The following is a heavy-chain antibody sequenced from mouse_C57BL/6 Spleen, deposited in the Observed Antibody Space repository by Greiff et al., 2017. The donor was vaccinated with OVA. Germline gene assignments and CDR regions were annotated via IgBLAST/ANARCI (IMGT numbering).Heavy chain of an antibody. D-gene: IGHD2-4*01. CDR2: IYPGDGDT. CDR1: GYAFSSSW. V-gene: IGHV1-82*01. Sequence: QVQLQQSGPELVKPGASVKISCKASGYAFSSSWMNWVKQRPGKGLEWIGRIYPGDGDTNYNGKFKGKATLTADKSSSTAYMQLSSRTSEDSAVYFCARERADYDGAMDYWGQGTSVTVSS. J-gene: IGHJ4*01. CDR3: ARERADYDGAMDY.